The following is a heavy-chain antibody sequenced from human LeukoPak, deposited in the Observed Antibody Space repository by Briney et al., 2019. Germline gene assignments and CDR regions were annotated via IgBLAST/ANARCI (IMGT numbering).Heavy chain of an antibody. CDR3: ARGGIYSSSWYGFTDAFDI. Sequence: ASVKVSCKASGYTFTGYYMHWVRQAPGQGLEWMGWINPNSGGTNYAQKFQGWVTMTRDTSISTAYMELSRLRSDDTAVYYCARGGIYSSSWYGFTDAFDIWGQGTMATVSS. CDR1: GYTFTGYY. J-gene: IGHJ3*02. V-gene: IGHV1-2*04. D-gene: IGHD6-13*01. CDR2: INPNSGGT.